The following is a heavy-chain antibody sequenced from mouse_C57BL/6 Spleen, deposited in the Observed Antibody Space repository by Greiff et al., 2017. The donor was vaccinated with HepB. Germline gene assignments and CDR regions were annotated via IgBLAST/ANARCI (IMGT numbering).Heavy chain of an antibody. Sequence: VQLQQPGAELVKPGASVKLSCKASGYTFTSYWMHWVKQRPGQGLEWIGMIHPNSGSTNYNEKFKSKATLTVDKSSSTAYMQLSSLTSEDSAVYYCARAGSTPYAMEYWGQGTSVTVSS. J-gene: IGHJ4*01. V-gene: IGHV1-64*01. CDR2: IHPNSGST. CDR3: ARAGSTPYAMEY. CDR1: GYTFTSYW. D-gene: IGHD1-1*01.